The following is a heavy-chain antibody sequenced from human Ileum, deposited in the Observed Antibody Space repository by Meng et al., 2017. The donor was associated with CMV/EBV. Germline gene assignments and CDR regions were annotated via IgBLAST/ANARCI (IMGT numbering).Heavy chain of an antibody. CDR1: GGSISSGGYY. CDR3: ARDGLGVLPDY. Sequence: TGTVSGGSISSGGYYWSWIRQHPGKGLEWIGYINYSGSTYYNPSLKSRVTISVDTSKNQFSLKLSSVTAADTAVYYCARDGLGVLPDYWGQGTLVTVSS. CDR2: INYSGST. J-gene: IGHJ4*02. D-gene: IGHD2-8*01. V-gene: IGHV4-31*03.